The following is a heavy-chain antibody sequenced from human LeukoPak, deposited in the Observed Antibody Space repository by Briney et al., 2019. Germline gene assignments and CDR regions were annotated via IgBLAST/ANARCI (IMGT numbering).Heavy chain of an antibody. J-gene: IGHJ4*02. CDR1: GFTFGSYW. V-gene: IGHV3-7*04. CDR2: IKQDGSEK. Sequence: GGSLRLSCAASGFTFGSYWMSWVRQAPGKGLEWVANIKQDGSEKYYVDSVKGRFTISRDNAKSSLYLQMNSLRPDDTAVYYCARDRVRSLYWGQGTLVTVSS. CDR3: ARDRVRSLY. D-gene: IGHD3-3*01.